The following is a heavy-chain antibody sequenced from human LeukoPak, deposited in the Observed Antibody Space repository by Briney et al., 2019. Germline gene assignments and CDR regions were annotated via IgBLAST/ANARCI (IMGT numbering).Heavy chain of an antibody. CDR3: ARDTPAAGSFDY. J-gene: IGHJ4*02. V-gene: IGHV4-34*01. CDR1: GGSFSGYY. Sequence: SETLSLTCAVYGGSFSGYYWSWIRQPPGKGLEWIGEINHSGSTNYNPSLKSRVTISVDKSKNQFSLKLSSVTAADTAVYYCARDTPAAGSFDYWGQGTLVTVSS. D-gene: IGHD6-13*01. CDR2: INHSGST.